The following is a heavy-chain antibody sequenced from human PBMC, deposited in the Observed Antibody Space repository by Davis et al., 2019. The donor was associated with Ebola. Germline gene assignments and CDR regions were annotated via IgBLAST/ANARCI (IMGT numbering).Heavy chain of an antibody. V-gene: IGHV3-30*04. CDR2: ISYDGSNK. D-gene: IGHD1-26*01. J-gene: IGHJ6*04. CDR1: GFIFSSYA. Sequence: GESLKISCAASGFIFSSYAMHWVRQAPGKGLEWAAVISYDGSNKYYADPVKGRFTISRDNAKNSLYLQMNSLRAEDTAGYYCASGSVMWVRELLYYYYGMDVWGKGTTVTVSS. CDR3: ASGSVMWVRELLYYYYGMDV.